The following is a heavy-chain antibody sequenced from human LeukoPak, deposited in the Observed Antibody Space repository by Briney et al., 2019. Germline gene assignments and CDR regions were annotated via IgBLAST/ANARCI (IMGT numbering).Heavy chain of an antibody. V-gene: IGHV3-23*01. CDR1: GFTFSSYA. J-gene: IGHJ4*02. CDR3: AKGDGYNSIPPY. CDR2: ISGSGGST. Sequence: PGGSLRLSCAASGFTFSSYAMSWVRQAPGKGLEWVSAISGSGGSTYYADFVKGRFTISRDNSKNTLYLQMNSLRAEDTAVYYCAKGDGYNSIPPYWGQGTLVTVSS. D-gene: IGHD5-24*01.